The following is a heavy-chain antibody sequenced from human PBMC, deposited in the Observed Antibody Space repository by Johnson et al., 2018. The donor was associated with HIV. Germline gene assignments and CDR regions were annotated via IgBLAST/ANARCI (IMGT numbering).Heavy chain of an antibody. CDR2: IKSKTDGGTT. D-gene: IGHD2-21*02. V-gene: IGHV3-15*01. CDR3: TTADGGGDCYEPDAFDI. CDR1: GFTFSNAW. J-gene: IGHJ3*02. Sequence: VQLVESGGGLVKPGGSLRLSCAASGFTFSNAWMSWVRQAPGKGLEWVGRIKSKTDGGTTDYAAPVKGRFTISRDDSKNTLYLQMNSLKTEDTAVYYCTTADGGGDCYEPDAFDIWGQGTMVTVSS.